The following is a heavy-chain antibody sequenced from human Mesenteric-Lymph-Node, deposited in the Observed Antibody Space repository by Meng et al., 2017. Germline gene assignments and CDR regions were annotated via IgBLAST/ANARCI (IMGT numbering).Heavy chain of an antibody. V-gene: IGHV4-30-4*01. J-gene: IGHJ5*02. CDR3: ARASYGSGSPLGESWFDP. D-gene: IGHD3-10*01. CDR2: IHSSGST. Sequence: QVQVQESGPGLVKPSQTLSLTCTVSGGSISSGDYYWSWIRQPPGKGLEWIGYIHSSGSTYYNPSLRSRLTISVDTSKNQFSLKLSSVTAADTAVYYCARASYGSGSPLGESWFDPWGQGTLVTVSS. CDR1: GGSISSGDYY.